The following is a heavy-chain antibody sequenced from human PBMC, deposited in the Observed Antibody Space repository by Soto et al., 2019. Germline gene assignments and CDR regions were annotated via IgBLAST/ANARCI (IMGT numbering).Heavy chain of an antibody. V-gene: IGHV4-30-4*01. CDR2: LYYSGST. CDR3: ARDIRGYSRALDY. Sequence: SETLSLTCTVSGGSISSGDYYWSRMRLPPGKGLEWVGYLYYSGSTYYNPSLKSRVTISVDTSKNQFSLKLTSVTAADTAVYYCARDIRGYSRALDYWGQGTLVTASS. CDR1: GGSISSGDYY. D-gene: IGHD5-18*01. J-gene: IGHJ4*02.